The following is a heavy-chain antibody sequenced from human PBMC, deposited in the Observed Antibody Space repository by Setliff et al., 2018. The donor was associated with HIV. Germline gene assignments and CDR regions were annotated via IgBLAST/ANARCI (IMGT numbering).Heavy chain of an antibody. J-gene: IGHJ6*02. V-gene: IGHV1-3*01. D-gene: IGHD2-15*01. CDR3: ARDRCSGGSCTSSYYYYGMDV. CDR1: GYTFISYA. CDR2: INAGNGNT. Sequence: ASVKVSCKASGYTFISYAMHWVRQAPGQRLEWMGWINAGNGNTNYAQKLQGRVTMTTDTSTSTAYMELRSLRSDDTAVYYCARDRCSGGSCTSSYYYYGMDVWGQGTTVTVSS.